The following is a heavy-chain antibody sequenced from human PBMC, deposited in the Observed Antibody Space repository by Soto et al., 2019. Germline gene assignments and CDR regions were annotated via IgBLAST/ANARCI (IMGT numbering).Heavy chain of an antibody. D-gene: IGHD6-19*01. J-gene: IGHJ5*02. CDR2: INHSGST. CDR1: GGSFSGYY. Sequence: SETLSLTCAVYGGSFSGYYWSWIRQPPGKGLEWIGEINHSGSTNYNPSLKSRVTISVDTSKNQFSLKLSSVTAADTAVYYCARVYWEAPGNSSGWHNWFDPWGQGTLVTVYS. CDR3: ARVYWEAPGNSSGWHNWFDP. V-gene: IGHV4-34*01.